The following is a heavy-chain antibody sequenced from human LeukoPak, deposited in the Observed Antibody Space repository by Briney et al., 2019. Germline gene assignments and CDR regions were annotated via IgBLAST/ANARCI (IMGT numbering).Heavy chain of an antibody. D-gene: IGHD3-10*01. V-gene: IGHV1-2*02. CDR2: INPNSGGT. CDR1: GYTFTGYY. Sequence: ASVKVSCKASGYTFTGYYMHWVRQAPGQGLEWMGWINPNSGGTNYAQKFQGRVTMTRDTSISTAYMELSRLRSDDTAVYYCARGYGSGSYYNALDAFDIWGQGTMVTVSS. J-gene: IGHJ3*02. CDR3: ARGYGSGSYYNALDAFDI.